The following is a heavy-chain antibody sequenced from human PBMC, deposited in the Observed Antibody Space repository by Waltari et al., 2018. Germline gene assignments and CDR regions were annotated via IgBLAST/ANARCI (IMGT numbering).Heavy chain of an antibody. D-gene: IGHD6-6*01. Sequence: EVQLVESGGGFVQPGGFLRLSFPAYGFRYSGAAMASGRQASGKGLEWVARIRSKANNYATAYAASVKGRFTISRDDSENTAFLKMNSLKTEDTAVYYCSSSSGYGMDVWGQGTTVTVAS. CDR3: SSSSGYGMDV. CDR1: GFRYSGAA. J-gene: IGHJ6*02. V-gene: IGHV3-73*01. CDR2: IRSKANNYAT.